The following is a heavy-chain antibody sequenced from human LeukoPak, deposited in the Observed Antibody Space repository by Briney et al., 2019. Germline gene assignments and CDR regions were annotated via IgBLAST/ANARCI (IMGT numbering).Heavy chain of an antibody. J-gene: IGHJ4*02. Sequence: SETLSLTCTVSGGSISSYYWSWIRQPAGKGLEWIGRIYTSRSTNYNPSLRSRVTISVDKSKNQFSLKLSSVTAADTAVYYCARDYSSSWYPHRRYFDYWGQGTLVTVSS. CDR1: GGSISSYY. CDR3: ARDYSSSWYPHRRYFDY. D-gene: IGHD6-13*01. CDR2: IYTSRST. V-gene: IGHV4-4*07.